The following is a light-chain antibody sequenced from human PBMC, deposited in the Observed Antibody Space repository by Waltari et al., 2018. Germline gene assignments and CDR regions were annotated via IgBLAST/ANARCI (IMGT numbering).Light chain of an antibody. CDR1: RRDVGDYEW. V-gene: IGLV2-14*03. CDR2: DVS. CDR3: TSYTSRHSLV. J-gene: IGLJ1*01. Sequence: QSALPQPASVSGSPGQSITISCPGTRRDVGDYEWVSLYQQHPGKAPKGVIFDVSYRPSGVSNRFSGSKSGNTASLTISGLQAEDEADYYCTSYTSRHSLVFGTGTKVTVL.